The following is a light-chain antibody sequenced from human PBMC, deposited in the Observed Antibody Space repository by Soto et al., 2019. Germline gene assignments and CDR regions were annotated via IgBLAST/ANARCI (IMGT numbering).Light chain of an antibody. CDR3: CSYAGSSTPLI. Sequence: QSVLAQPASVSGSPGQSITISCTGTSSDVGSYNLVSWYQQHPGKAPKPMIYEVSKRPSGVSNRFSGSKSGNTASLTISGLQAEDEADYYCCSYAGSSTPLIFGTGTKVTVL. V-gene: IGLV2-23*02. CDR1: SSDVGSYNL. CDR2: EVS. J-gene: IGLJ1*01.